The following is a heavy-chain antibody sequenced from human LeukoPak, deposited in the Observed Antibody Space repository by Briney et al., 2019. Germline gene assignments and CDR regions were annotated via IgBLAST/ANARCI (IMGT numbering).Heavy chain of an antibody. CDR3: ARRGIWDLQIGNWFDP. CDR2: IYSSGNI. D-gene: IGHD3-16*01. CDR1: GDSITTNSYW. J-gene: IGHJ5*02. V-gene: IGHV4-39*01. Sequence: PWETLSLTCSISGDSITTNSYWWGWIRQSPGKGLEWIVRIYSSGNIQYNPSLKTRATISPDTSKNQYSLRLTSVTAADTAIYYCARRGIWDLQIGNWFDPWGQGILVIVSS.